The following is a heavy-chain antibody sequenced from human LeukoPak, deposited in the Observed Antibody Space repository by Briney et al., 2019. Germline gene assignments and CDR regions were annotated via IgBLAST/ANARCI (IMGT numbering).Heavy chain of an antibody. Sequence: GGSLRLSCAASGFTFSSYAMSWVRQAPGKGVEWVSAISGSGGSTYYADSVEGRFTISRDNSKNTLYLQMNSLRAEDTAVYYCAKDHRGYTYELDYWGQGTLVTVSS. V-gene: IGHV3-23*01. CDR1: GFTFSSYA. CDR3: AKDHRGYTYELDY. CDR2: ISGSGGST. J-gene: IGHJ4*02. D-gene: IGHD5-18*01.